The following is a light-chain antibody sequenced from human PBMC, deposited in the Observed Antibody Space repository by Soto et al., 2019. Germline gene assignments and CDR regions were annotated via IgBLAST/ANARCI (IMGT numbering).Light chain of an antibody. CDR3: QQYNNWPVT. V-gene: IGKV3-15*01. Sequence: EIVLTQSPVTLSLSPGERATLSCMASQSVSSYLSWYQQKPCQAPRLLIYGTSTRATGVPARFSGSGSGTEFTLTISNLQSEDFAVYYCQQYNNWPVTFGGGTKVDIK. J-gene: IGKJ4*01. CDR1: QSVSSY. CDR2: GTS.